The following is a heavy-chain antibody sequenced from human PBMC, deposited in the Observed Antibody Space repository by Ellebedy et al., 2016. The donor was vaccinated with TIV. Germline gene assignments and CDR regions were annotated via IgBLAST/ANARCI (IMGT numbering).Heavy chain of an antibody. V-gene: IGHV1-69*13. Sequence: AASVKVSCKASGGTFSTSAINWVRQAPGQGLDWLGGIIPLFGAASSAQKFQGRVTITADESTSTVYMELSSLRSEDTALYYCARTHSSGWYFFDYWGQGTLVTVSS. J-gene: IGHJ4*02. CDR3: ARTHSSGWYFFDY. CDR1: GGTFSTSA. CDR2: IIPLFGAA. D-gene: IGHD6-19*01.